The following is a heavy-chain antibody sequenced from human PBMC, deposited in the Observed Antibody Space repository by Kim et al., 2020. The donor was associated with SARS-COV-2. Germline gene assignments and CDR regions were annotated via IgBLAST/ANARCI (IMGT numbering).Heavy chain of an antibody. CDR1: GYSISSGYY. CDR3: AGDYGDYGCFDY. Sequence: SETLSLTCTVSGYSISSGYYWGWIRQPPGKGLEWIGSIYHSGSTYYNPSLKSRVTISVDTSKNQFSLKLSSVTAADTAVYYCAGDYGDYGCFDYWGQGTLVTVSS. V-gene: IGHV4-38-2*02. D-gene: IGHD4-17*01. J-gene: IGHJ4*02. CDR2: IYHSGST.